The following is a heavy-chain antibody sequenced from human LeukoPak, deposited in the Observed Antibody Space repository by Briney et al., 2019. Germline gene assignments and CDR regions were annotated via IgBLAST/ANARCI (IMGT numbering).Heavy chain of an antibody. CDR1: GYTFTDYY. D-gene: IGHD3-10*01. V-gene: IGHV1-69-2*01. CDR3: ATDTMVRGVIIPFDY. J-gene: IGHJ4*02. CDR2: VDPEDGET. Sequence: ASVQISCKASGYTFTDYYLHWVQQAPRKGLEWMGLVDPEDGETIYADKFQGRVTITADTSTDTAYMELSSMRSEDTAVYYCATDTMVRGVIIPFDYWGQGTLVTVSS.